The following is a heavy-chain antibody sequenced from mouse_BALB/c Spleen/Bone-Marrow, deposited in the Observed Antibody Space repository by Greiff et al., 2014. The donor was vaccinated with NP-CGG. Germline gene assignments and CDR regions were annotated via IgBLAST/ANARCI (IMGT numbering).Heavy chain of an antibody. D-gene: IGHD2-10*01. CDR2: INPNSRTI. CDR3: ARQAYYGHSDY. Sequence: EVKLVESGGGLVQPGGSLKLSCAASGFDFSGYWMSWVRQAPGKGLQWIGEINPNSRTINYAPSLKDKFIISRDNAKNTLYLQMRKVRSEDTALYYCARQAYYGHSDYLGQGTTLTVSS. V-gene: IGHV4-1*02. CDR1: GFDFSGYW. J-gene: IGHJ2*01.